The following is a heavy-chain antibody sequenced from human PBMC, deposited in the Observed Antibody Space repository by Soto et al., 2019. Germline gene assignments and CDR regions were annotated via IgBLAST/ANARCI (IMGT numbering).Heavy chain of an antibody. CDR2: IYYSGST. CDR1: GGSISSYY. V-gene: IGHV4-59*01. D-gene: IGHD6-19*01. J-gene: IGHJ4*02. Sequence: SETLSLTCTVSGGSISSYYWSWIRQPPGKRLEWIGYIYYSGSTNYDPSLKSRVTISIDTSKNQFSLRLSSVTAADTAVYHCARATSSGWYYFDYWGQGTLVTVSS. CDR3: ARATSSGWYYFDY.